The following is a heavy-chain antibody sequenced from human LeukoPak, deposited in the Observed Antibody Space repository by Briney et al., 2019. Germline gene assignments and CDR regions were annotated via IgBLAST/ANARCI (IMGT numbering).Heavy chain of an antibody. D-gene: IGHD3-10*01. CDR2: ITSGGVNT. Sequence: GGSLRLSCAASGFTFSSYTMNWVRQAPGKGLEWVSSITSGGVNTYYATSVKGRFTISRDNAKNSLFLQMNSLRAEDTAVYYCAKVASRNYYASGSYADSWGQGTLVTVSS. CDR3: AKVASRNYYASGSYADS. CDR1: GFTFSSYT. J-gene: IGHJ4*02. V-gene: IGHV3-21*04.